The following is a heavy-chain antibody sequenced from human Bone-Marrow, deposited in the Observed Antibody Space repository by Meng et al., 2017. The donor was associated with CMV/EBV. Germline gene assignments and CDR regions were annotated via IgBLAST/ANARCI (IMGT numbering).Heavy chain of an antibody. J-gene: IGHJ6*02. CDR2: INPSGGST. Sequence: ASVKVSCKASGYTFTSYYMHWVRQAPGQGLEWMGIINPSGGSTSYAQKFQGRVTSTTDESTSTAYMELSSLRSEDPGVYYCPRDPELVLPAAKRAHYYYYGMDVWGQGTTVTVSS. D-gene: IGHD2-2*01. CDR1: GYTFTSYY. V-gene: IGHV1-46*01. CDR3: PRDPELVLPAAKRAHYYYYGMDV.